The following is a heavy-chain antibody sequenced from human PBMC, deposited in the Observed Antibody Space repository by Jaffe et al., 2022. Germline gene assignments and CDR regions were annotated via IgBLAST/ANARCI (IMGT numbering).Heavy chain of an antibody. D-gene: IGHD6-6*01. Sequence: QLQLQESGPGLVKPSETLSLTCTVSGGSISSSSYYWGWIRQPPGKGLEWIGSIYYSGSTYYNPSLKSRVTISVDTSKNQFSLKLSSVTAADTAVYYCARHSRRTSSSSSIDYWGQGTLVTVSS. CDR2: IYYSGST. CDR1: GGSISSSSYY. CDR3: ARHSRRTSSSSSIDY. V-gene: IGHV4-39*01. J-gene: IGHJ4*02.